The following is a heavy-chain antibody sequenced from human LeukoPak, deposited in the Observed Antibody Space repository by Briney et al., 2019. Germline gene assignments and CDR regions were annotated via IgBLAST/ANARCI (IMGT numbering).Heavy chain of an antibody. V-gene: IGHV4-4*07. Sequence: SETLSLTCTVSGDSISRYYWSWIRQPAGKGLEWIGRIYTSGSTNYNPSLKSRVTISLDTSKNQFSLKMSSVTAADTAVYYCAGNYYGSGSYYSEDRYWGQGTLVTVSS. CDR2: IYTSGST. CDR1: GDSISRYY. D-gene: IGHD3-10*01. J-gene: IGHJ4*02. CDR3: AGNYYGSGSYYSEDRY.